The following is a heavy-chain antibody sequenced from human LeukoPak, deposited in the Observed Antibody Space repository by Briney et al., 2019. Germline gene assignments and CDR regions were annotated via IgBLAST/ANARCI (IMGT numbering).Heavy chain of an antibody. D-gene: IGHD3-9*01. CDR3: AKELSFLTFGLNDAFDI. J-gene: IGHJ3*02. CDR2: ISYDGSNK. CDR1: GFTFSSYG. Sequence: GGSLRLSCAASGFTFSSYGIHWVRQAPGKGLEWVAVISYDGSNKYYADSVKGRSTISRDNSKNTLYLQMNSLRVEDTAVYYCAKELSFLTFGLNDAFDIWGQGTMVTVSS. V-gene: IGHV3-30*18.